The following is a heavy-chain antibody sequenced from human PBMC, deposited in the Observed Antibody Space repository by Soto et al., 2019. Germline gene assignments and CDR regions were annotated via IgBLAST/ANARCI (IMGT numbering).Heavy chain of an antibody. J-gene: IGHJ6*03. CDR2: IYYSGST. CDR3: ARHQEGGYDLATYYYYMDV. V-gene: IGHV4-61*05. D-gene: IGHD5-12*01. Sequence: PSGCVWLTCSVSGFSISSIALSWGWNSQRPGKGLEWIGYIYYSGSTNYNPSLKSRVTISVDTSKNQFSLKLSSVTAADTAVYYCARHQEGGYDLATYYYYMDVWGKGTTVTVSS. CDR1: GFSISSIALS.